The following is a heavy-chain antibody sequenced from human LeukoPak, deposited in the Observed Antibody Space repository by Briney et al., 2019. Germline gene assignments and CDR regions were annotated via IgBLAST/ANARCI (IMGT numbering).Heavy chain of an antibody. CDR2: ISGSGGST. Sequence: GGSLRLSCAASGFTFSSYGMSWVRQAPGKGLEWVSAISGSGGSTYYADSVKGRFTISRDNSKNTLYLQMNSLRAEDTAVYYCARRSSSSWTRGENFDYWGQGTLVTVSS. CDR1: GFTFSSYG. D-gene: IGHD6-13*01. V-gene: IGHV3-23*01. J-gene: IGHJ4*02. CDR3: ARRSSSSWTRGENFDY.